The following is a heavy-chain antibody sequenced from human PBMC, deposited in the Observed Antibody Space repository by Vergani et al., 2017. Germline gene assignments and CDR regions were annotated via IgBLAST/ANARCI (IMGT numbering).Heavy chain of an antibody. V-gene: IGHV3-23*04. D-gene: IGHD3-22*01. J-gene: IGHJ4*02. CDR3: AGPQGTSAYYYGGFDY. CDR1: GFTFSTYA. CDR2: ISSDGGST. Sequence: EVQLVESGGGLVQPGGSLRLSCAASGFTFSTYAMTGVRQAPGKGLEWVSTISSDGGSTYYADSVKGRFTISRDNSKNTLSLQMNSLTAEDTAIYYCAGPQGTSAYYYGGFDYWGQGILVTVSS.